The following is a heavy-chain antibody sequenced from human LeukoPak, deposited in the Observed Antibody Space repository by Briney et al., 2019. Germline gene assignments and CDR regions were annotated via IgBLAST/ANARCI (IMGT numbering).Heavy chain of an antibody. CDR3: AKGRDYCSSTSCYTYYYYGMDV. Sequence: GGSLRLSCAASRFTFSSYAMSWVRQAPGKGLEWVSAISGSGGSTYYADSVKGRFTISRDDSKNTLYLQMNSLRAEDTAVYYCAKGRDYCSSTSCYTYYYYGMDVWGQGTTVTVSS. CDR2: ISGSGGST. CDR1: RFTFSSYA. D-gene: IGHD2-2*02. J-gene: IGHJ6*02. V-gene: IGHV3-23*01.